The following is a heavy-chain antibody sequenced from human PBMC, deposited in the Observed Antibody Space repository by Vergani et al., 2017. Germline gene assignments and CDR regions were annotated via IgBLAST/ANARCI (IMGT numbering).Heavy chain of an antibody. J-gene: IGHJ4*02. Sequence: EVQLLESGGDLIQPGGSLRLSCAASGFTFSGYAMGWVRQAPGKGLEWVSTISGSGGSTYYADSVKGRFTISRDNSKSTLYLQMNTLRAEDTALYYCAKDPHYDSSGYYYLGCFDSWGQGTLVSVSS. CDR2: ISGSGGST. CDR3: AKDPHYDSSGYYYLGCFDS. D-gene: IGHD3-22*01. V-gene: IGHV3-23*01. CDR1: GFTFSGYA.